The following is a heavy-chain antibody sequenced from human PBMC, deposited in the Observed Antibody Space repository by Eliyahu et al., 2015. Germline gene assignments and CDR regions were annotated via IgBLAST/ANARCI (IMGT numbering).Heavy chain of an antibody. CDR1: GFXLSDYE. CDR3: TRSKYKSALVPWFDY. V-gene: IGHV3-13*01. D-gene: IGHD1-14*01. J-gene: IGHJ4*02. CDR2: VTTSGDG. Sequence: EVQLGESGGGVVQPGWSLRLYCAVXGFXLSDYEIHWVRQVRGKGLGWVAGVTTSGDGLFLESVRGRFIIFREDVKGYVYLQINDLRDGDTATYYCTRSKYKSALVPWFDYWGQGTQVIVSS.